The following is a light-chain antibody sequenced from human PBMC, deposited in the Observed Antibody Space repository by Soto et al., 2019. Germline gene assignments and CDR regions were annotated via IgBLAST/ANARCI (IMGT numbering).Light chain of an antibody. Sequence: EIVMTQSPATLSVSPGERATLSCRASQSVNSNLAWYQQKPSQAPRLLIYGASTRATGIPARFSGSGSGTEFTLTISSLQSEDFAVYYCQPYNNWPPAWTFGQGTKVEIK. V-gene: IGKV3-15*01. CDR1: QSVNSN. CDR3: QPYNNWPPAWT. CDR2: GAS. J-gene: IGKJ1*01.